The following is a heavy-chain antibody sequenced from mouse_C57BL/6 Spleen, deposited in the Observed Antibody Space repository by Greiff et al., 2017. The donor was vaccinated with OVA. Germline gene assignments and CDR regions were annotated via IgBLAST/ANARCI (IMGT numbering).Heavy chain of an antibody. Sequence: EVQLQQSGPELVKPGASVKIPCKASGYTFTDYNMDWVKQSHGKSLEWIGDINPNNGGTIYNQKFKGKATLTVDKSSSTAYMELRSLTSEDTAVYYCARERWLLPFAYWGQGTLVTVSA. CDR3: ARERWLLPFAY. D-gene: IGHD2-3*01. CDR2: INPNNGGT. V-gene: IGHV1-18*01. CDR1: GYTFTDYN. J-gene: IGHJ3*01.